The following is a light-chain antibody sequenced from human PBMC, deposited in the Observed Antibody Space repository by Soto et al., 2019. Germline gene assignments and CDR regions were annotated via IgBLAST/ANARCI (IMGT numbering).Light chain of an antibody. CDR2: AAT. CDR1: QSISIY. CDR3: QQRDSTPPT. V-gene: IGKV1-39*01. J-gene: IGKJ1*01. Sequence: DIQMTQSPSSLSASVGDRVTITCRASQSISIYLNWYHQKPGQAPKLLIYAATRLQSGVPPRFSGSESGTDFTLTIGSLPPEDFATYYCQQRDSTPPTLGQGTKVEIK.